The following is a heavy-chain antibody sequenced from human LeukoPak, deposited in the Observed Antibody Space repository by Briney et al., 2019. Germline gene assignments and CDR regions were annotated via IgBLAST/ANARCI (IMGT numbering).Heavy chain of an antibody. D-gene: IGHD3-22*01. Sequence: GGSLRLSCAASGFTFDDYGMNWVRQAPGKGLEWVSYISSSSSTIHYADSVKGRFTISRDNAKNSLYLQMNSLRAEDTAVYYCARSRRTYDSGGYYGYWGQGTLVTVSS. V-gene: IGHV3-48*04. CDR3: ARSRRTYDSGGYYGY. CDR1: GFTFDDYG. CDR2: ISSSSSTI. J-gene: IGHJ4*02.